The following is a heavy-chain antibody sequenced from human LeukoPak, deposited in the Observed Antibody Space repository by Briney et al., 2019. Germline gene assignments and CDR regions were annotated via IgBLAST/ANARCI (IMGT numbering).Heavy chain of an antibody. CDR2: IRYDGSNK. V-gene: IGHV3-30*02. J-gene: IGHJ4*02. CDR3: AKAGVVVAVAGPLHFDY. CDR1: GFTFSSYG. D-gene: IGHD6-19*01. Sequence: GSLRLSCAASGFTFSSYGMHWVRQAPGKGLEWVAFIRYDGSNKYYADSVKGRFTISRDNSKNTLYLQMNGLRAEDTAVYYCAKAGVVVAVAGPLHFDYWGQGTLVTVSS.